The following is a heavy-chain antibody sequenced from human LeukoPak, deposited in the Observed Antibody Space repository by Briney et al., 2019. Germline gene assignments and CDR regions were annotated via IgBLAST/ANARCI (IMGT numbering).Heavy chain of an antibody. Sequence: GASVKVSCKASGYTFTTYGIHWVRQAPGQRFEWMGWINADNGNTKYSRKFQGRVTLTRDTSASTAYMEVSSPRSEDTAVYFCARDPTNKWKEPLHYFDFWGQGTLITVSS. J-gene: IGHJ4*02. CDR3: ARDPTNKWKEPLHYFDF. D-gene: IGHD1-20*01. CDR2: INADNGNT. CDR1: GYTFTTYG. V-gene: IGHV1-3*01.